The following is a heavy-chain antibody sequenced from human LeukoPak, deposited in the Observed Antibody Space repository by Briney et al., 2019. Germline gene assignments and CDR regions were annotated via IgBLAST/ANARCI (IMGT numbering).Heavy chain of an antibody. J-gene: IGHJ4*02. V-gene: IGHV3-7*04. D-gene: IGHD3-22*01. CDR3: ARVTSYFYNTSGDYYFDY. CDR2: IIQDGSAK. Sequence: GGSLRLSCVASGFTFSNYRMSWVRQAPGKGLVWVANIIQDGSAKNYVDSVKGRFTISRDNAKNSLYLQMDNLRAEDTAVYYCARVTSYFYNTSGDYYFDYWGQGTLVTVSS. CDR1: GFTFSNYR.